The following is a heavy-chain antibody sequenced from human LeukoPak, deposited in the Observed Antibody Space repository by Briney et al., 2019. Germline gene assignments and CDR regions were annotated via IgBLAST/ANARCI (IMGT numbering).Heavy chain of an antibody. CDR2: IRYDGSNK. V-gene: IGHV3-30*02. CDR3: AKDRCSGTSCYFSYFDY. CDR1: RFTFSSYG. Sequence: GGSLRLSCAASRFTFSSYGMHWVRQAPGKGREWVAFIRYDGSNKYYADSVKGRFTISRDNSKNTLYLQMNSLRAEDTAVYYCAKDRCSGTSCYFSYFDYWGQGTLVTVSS. J-gene: IGHJ4*02. D-gene: IGHD2-2*01.